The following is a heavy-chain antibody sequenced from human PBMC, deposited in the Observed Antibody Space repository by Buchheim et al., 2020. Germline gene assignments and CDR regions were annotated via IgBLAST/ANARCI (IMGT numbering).Heavy chain of an antibody. J-gene: IGHJ6*02. D-gene: IGHD5-12*01. CDR3: RLVATIPPYYYGMDV. CDR2: IRSKANSYAT. Sequence: EVQLVESGGGLVQPGGSLRLSCAASGFTFSSYWMSWVRQASGKGLEWVGRIRSKANSYATAYAASVKGRFTISRDDSKNTAYLQMNSLKTEDTAVYYCRLVATIPPYYYGMDVWGQGTT. V-gene: IGHV3-73*01. CDR1: GFTFSSYW.